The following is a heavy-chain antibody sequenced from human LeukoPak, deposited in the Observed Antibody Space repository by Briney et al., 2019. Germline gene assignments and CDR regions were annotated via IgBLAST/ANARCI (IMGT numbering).Heavy chain of an antibody. CDR3: AKGHYYGVYGY. CDR1: GFTFSSNG. CDR2: VSYDGSNK. J-gene: IGHJ4*02. D-gene: IGHD4-17*01. V-gene: IGHV3-30*18. Sequence: GGSLRLSCAASGFTFSSNGMHWVRQAPGKGLEWVAVVSYDGSNKYYADSVKGRFTVSRDNSKNTLYLQMNSLSAEDTAVYYCAKGHYYGVYGYWGQGTLVTVSS.